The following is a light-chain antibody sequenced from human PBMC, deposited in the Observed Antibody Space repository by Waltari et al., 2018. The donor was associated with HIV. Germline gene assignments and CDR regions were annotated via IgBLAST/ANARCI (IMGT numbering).Light chain of an antibody. V-gene: IGKV4-1*01. Sequence: DIVMTQSPDSLAVSLGERATLSCKPSQGVFYTSNKKNYIAWYQQKAGQPPKLLVFWASTRESGVPDRFSGSGSGTDFTRTISSLQPEDVAVYYCQQYFSHPYTFGRGTKLEIK. CDR1: QGVFYTSNKKNY. CDR2: WAS. J-gene: IGKJ2*01. CDR3: QQYFSHPYT.